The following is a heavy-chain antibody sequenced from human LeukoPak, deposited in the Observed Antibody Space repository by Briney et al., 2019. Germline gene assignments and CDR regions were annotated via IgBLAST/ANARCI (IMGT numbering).Heavy chain of an antibody. CDR1: GFTFSSYA. CDR3: AKDEGYIYGYFGSAAPYYYYGMDV. Sequence: GGSLRLSCAASGFTFSSYAMSWVRQAPGKGLEWVSAISGSGGSTYYAHSVKGRFTISRDNSKNTLCLQMNSLRAEDTAVYYCAKDEGYIYGYFGSAAPYYYYGMDVWGQGTTVTVSS. J-gene: IGHJ6*02. CDR2: ISGSGGST. V-gene: IGHV3-23*01. D-gene: IGHD5-18*01.